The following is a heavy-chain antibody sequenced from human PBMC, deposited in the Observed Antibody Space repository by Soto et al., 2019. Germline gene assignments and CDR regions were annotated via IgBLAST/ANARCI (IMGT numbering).Heavy chain of an antibody. Sequence: QVQLQDSRPGLVEPSWTLSLTCAVSGGSISSSNWWRWVRQPPGKGLEWIGESYHSGSTNYNPSLKIRITIAVDKYKNQLPMKRSSVADADTAVYYCARDDAVIWVGDLYFDYWGQGTLVTVSS. CDR2: SYHSGST. CDR3: ARDDAVIWVGDLYFDY. CDR1: GGSISSSNW. V-gene: IGHV4-4*02. J-gene: IGHJ4*02. D-gene: IGHD3-10*01.